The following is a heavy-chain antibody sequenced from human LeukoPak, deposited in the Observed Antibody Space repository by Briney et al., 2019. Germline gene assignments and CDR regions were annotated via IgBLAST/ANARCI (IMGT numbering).Heavy chain of an antibody. V-gene: IGHV3-23*01. CDR3: AKGWGPPSIAVAGTGFDY. Sequence: PGGSLRLSCAASGFTFSSYAMSWVRQAPGKGLEWVSAISGSGGSTYYADSVKGRFTISRDNSKNTLYLQMNSLRAEDTAVYYCAKGWGPPSIAVAGTGFDYWGPGTLVTVSS. J-gene: IGHJ4*02. D-gene: IGHD6-19*01. CDR1: GFTFSSYA. CDR2: ISGSGGST.